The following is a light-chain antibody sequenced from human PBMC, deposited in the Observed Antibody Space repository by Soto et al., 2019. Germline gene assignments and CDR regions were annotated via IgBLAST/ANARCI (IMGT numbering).Light chain of an antibody. Sequence: QSALTQPPSASGSPGQSGTISCTGTSSDVGAYKYVAGYQQYPSKAPKLMVYEVTKRPSGVPDRFSGSKSGNTASLAVSGLKGEDEADYYCTSYVGDDIWVFGGGTKVTV. CDR2: EVT. CDR1: SSDVGAYKY. V-gene: IGLV2-8*01. J-gene: IGLJ3*02. CDR3: TSYVGDDIWV.